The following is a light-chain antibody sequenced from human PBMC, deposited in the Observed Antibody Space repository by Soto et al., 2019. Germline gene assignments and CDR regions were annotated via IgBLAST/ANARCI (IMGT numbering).Light chain of an antibody. CDR3: QQYNNWPGT. Sequence: EIVMTQSPATLSVSPGERATLSCRASQSVSSNLAWYQQKPGQAPRLLIYGASTRATGIPARFSGSGSGTEFTLTLSSLQSEDFAVYYCQQYNNWPGTFGQGTKVDI. J-gene: IGKJ1*01. CDR2: GAS. V-gene: IGKV3-15*01. CDR1: QSVSSN.